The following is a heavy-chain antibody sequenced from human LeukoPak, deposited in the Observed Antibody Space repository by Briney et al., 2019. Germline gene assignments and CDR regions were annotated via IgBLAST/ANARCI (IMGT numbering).Heavy chain of an antibody. J-gene: IGHJ3*02. CDR1: GFTFSSYA. CDR2: ISGSGGST. V-gene: IGHV3-23*01. CDR3: AKKGYCSSTSCFNDAFDI. D-gene: IGHD2-2*01. Sequence: GSLRLSCAASGFTFSSYAMSWVRQAPGKGLEWVSAISGSGGSTYYADSVKGRFTISRDNSKNTLYLQMNSLRAEDTAVYYCAKKGYCSSTSCFNDAFDIWGQGTMVTVSS.